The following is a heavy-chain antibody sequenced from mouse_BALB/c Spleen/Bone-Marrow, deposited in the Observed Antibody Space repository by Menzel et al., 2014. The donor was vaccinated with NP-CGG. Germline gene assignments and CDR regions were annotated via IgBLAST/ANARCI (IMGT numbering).Heavy chain of an antibody. V-gene: IGHV5-6-3*01. CDR3: ARDRGGYGNPRSFAY. CDR2: INSNGGST. D-gene: IGHD2-1*01. CDR1: GFTFSSYG. J-gene: IGHJ3*01. Sequence: EVKLQESGGGLVQPGGSLKLSCAASGFTFSSYGISWVRQTPDKRLELVATINSNGGSTYYPDIFKGRFTISRDNAKNTLYLHMSSLKSEDTAMYYCARDRGGYGNPRSFAYWGQGTLLTVSS.